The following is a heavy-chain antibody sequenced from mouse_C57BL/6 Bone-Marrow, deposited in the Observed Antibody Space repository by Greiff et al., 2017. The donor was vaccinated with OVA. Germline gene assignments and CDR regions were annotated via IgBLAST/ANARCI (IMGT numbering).Heavy chain of an antibody. CDR1: GYTFTSYW. D-gene: IGHD2-4*01. V-gene: IGHV1-55*01. Sequence: VQLQQPGAELVKPGASVKMSCKASGYTFTSYWITWVKQRPGQGLEWIGDIYPGSGSTNYNEKFKSKATLTVDTSSSKAYMQLSSLTSEDSAVYYCARPPPYDYDVYAMDYWGQGTSVTVSS. CDR2: IYPGSGST. CDR3: ARPPPYDYDVYAMDY. J-gene: IGHJ4*01.